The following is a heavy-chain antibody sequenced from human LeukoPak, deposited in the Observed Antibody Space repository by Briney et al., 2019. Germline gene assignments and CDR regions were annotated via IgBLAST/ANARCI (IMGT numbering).Heavy chain of an antibody. V-gene: IGHV3-48*02. Sequence: GGSLRLSCAASGFXFSTYTMNWVRQAPGKGLEWVSHISSSSDTIYDADSVKGRFTISRDNGKKSLYLQMNSLRDEDTAVYYCARGSDSPSPHAFDIWGQGTMVTVSS. CDR2: ISSSSDTI. J-gene: IGHJ3*02. CDR3: ARGSDSPSPHAFDI. CDR1: GFXFSTYT.